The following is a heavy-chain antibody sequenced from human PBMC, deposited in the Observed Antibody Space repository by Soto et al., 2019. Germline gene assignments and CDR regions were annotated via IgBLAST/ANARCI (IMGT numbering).Heavy chain of an antibody. CDR1: GFTFDDYA. J-gene: IGHJ4*02. CDR3: AKDYCSSTSCHFDY. Sequence: DVQLVESGGGLVQPCRSLRLSCAASGFTFDDYAMHWVRQAPGKGLEWVSGISWNSGSIGYADSVKGRFTISRDNAKNSLYLQMNSLRAEDTALYYCAKDYCSSTSCHFDYWGQGTLVTVSS. V-gene: IGHV3-9*01. CDR2: ISWNSGSI. D-gene: IGHD2-2*01.